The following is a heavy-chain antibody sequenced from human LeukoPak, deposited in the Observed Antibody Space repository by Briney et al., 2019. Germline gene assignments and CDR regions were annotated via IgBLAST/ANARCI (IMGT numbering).Heavy chain of an antibody. CDR2: ISGSGGST. CDR3: AKKGQADDGGKPD. J-gene: IGHJ4*02. Sequence: GGSLRLSCAASGFTFSSYAMHWVRQAPGKGLEWVSAISGSGGSTYYADSVKGRFTISRDNSKNTLYLQMNSLRAEDTAVYYCAKKGQADDGGKPDWGQGTLVTVSS. CDR1: GFTFSSYA. V-gene: IGHV3-23*01.